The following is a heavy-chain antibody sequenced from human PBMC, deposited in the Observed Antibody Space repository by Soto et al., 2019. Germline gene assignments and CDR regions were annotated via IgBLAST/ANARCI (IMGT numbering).Heavy chain of an antibody. V-gene: IGHV3-23*01. CDR2: ISGSGGST. CDR1: GFTFSSYA. J-gene: IGHJ5*02. CDR3: ARDRLYCSGGSCYVFWFDP. D-gene: IGHD2-15*01. Sequence: EVQLLESGGGLVQPGGSLRLSCAASGFTFSSYAMSWVRQAPGKGLEWVSAISGSGGSTYYADSVKGRFTISRDNSKNTLYLQMNSLRAEDTAVYYCARDRLYCSGGSCYVFWFDPWGQGTLVTVSS.